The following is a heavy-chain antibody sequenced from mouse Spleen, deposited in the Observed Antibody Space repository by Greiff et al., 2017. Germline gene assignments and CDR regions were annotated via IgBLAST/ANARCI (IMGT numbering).Heavy chain of an antibody. Sequence: QVQLQQSGAELVKPGASVKLSCKASGYTFTSYWMHWVKQRPGQGLEWIGMIHPNSGSTNYNEKFKSKATLTVDKSSSTAYMQLSSLTSEDSAVYYCARRRDYGNYDYWYFDVWGTGTTVTVSS. CDR2: IHPNSGST. D-gene: IGHD2-1*01. CDR1: GYTFTSYW. J-gene: IGHJ1*03. V-gene: IGHV1-64*01. CDR3: ARRRDYGNYDYWYFDV.